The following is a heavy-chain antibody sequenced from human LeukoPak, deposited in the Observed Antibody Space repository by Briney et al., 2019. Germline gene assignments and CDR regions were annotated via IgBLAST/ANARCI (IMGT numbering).Heavy chain of an antibody. CDR1: GFTFSGYW. Sequence: PGGSLRLSCAVSGFTFSGYWMSWARQAPGKGLEWVANINQDGSEKYYVDSVKGRFTISRDNAKNSLFLQMGSLRVEDTAVYYCARESTAGYNSSWYGFRNWGQGTLVSVSS. V-gene: IGHV3-7*01. CDR3: ARESTAGYNSSWYGFRN. D-gene: IGHD6-13*01. CDR2: INQDGSEK. J-gene: IGHJ1*01.